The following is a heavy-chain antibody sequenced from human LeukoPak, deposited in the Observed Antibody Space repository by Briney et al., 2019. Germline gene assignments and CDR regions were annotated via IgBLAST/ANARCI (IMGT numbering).Heavy chain of an antibody. CDR2: IRRSGSAI. Sequence: PGGSLRLSCAASGFTFSSYSMNWVRQAPGKGLEWVSYIRRSGSAIFSADSVKGRFTTSRDNAKNSLFLQMNSLRAEDTAVYYFVRVSTGSEYFDYWGQGTLVTVSS. CDR3: VRVSTGSEYFDY. CDR1: GFTFSSYS. J-gene: IGHJ4*02. D-gene: IGHD1-1*01. V-gene: IGHV3-48*04.